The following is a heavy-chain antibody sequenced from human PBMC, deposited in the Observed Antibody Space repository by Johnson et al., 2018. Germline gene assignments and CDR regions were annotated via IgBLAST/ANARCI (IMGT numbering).Heavy chain of an antibody. CDR2: MSSSGSTI. V-gene: IGHV3-48*04. CDR1: GFTFSSYA. CDR3: ARQGGNYAGDI. J-gene: IGHJ3*02. Sequence: VQLVESGGGLVQPGGSLRLSCAASGFTFSSYAMSWVRQAPGKGLEWVSKMSSSGSTIYYADSVKGRFTISRDNARTSLYLQRNSLRVEDTAIYYWARQGGNYAGDIWGQGTMGTVSP. D-gene: IGHD4-23*01.